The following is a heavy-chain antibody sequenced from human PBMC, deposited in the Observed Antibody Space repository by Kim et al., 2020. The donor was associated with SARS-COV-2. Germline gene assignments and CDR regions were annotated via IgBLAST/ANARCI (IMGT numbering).Heavy chain of an antibody. J-gene: IGHJ4*02. V-gene: IGHV3-11*05. CDR1: GFTFSDYY. Sequence: GGSLRLSCAASGFTFSDYYMSWIRQAPGKGLEWVSYISSSSSYTNYADSVKGRFTISRDNAKNSLYLQMNSLRAEDTAVYYCARVGIAALRFSPFDYWGQGTLVTVSS. D-gene: IGHD6-6*01. CDR3: ARVGIAALRFSPFDY. CDR2: ISSSSSYT.